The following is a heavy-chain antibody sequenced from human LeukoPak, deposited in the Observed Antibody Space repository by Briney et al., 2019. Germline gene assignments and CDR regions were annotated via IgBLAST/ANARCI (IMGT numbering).Heavy chain of an antibody. CDR1: GYIFTSYY. CDR2: VYPSAGTS. D-gene: IGHD3-16*01. CDR3: VREYHGAYFDF. Sequence: ASVKVSCKASGYIFTSYYMHWVRQAPGQGLEWLGVVYPSAGTSDPAQRFRARITLSDDTSTSTAYMELRSLKSEDTAIYFCVREYHGAYFDFWGQGTLVVVSS. V-gene: IGHV1-46*03. J-gene: IGHJ4*02.